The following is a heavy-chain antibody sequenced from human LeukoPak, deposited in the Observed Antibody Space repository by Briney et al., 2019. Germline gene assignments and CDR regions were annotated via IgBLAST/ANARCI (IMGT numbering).Heavy chain of an antibody. V-gene: IGHV4-34*01. CDR1: GGSFSGYL. CDR2: INHSGST. Sequence: PSATLSLTCAVSGGSFSGYLWSWLRQPPGKGLEWIGEINHSGSTNYNPSLKSRVTISVDTSRNQFSLKLSSVTAADTAVYYCAIEGGGSGSYYTLPFDYWGQGTLVTVSS. CDR3: AIEGGGSGSYYTLPFDY. D-gene: IGHD3-10*01. J-gene: IGHJ4*02.